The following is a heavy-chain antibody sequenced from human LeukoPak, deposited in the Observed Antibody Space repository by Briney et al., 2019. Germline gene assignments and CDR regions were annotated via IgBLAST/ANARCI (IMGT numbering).Heavy chain of an antibody. J-gene: IGHJ5*02. V-gene: IGHV3-30-3*01. CDR2: ISYDGTNK. D-gene: IGHD3/OR15-3a*01. Sequence: GGSLRLSCAASGFTFSTYAMDWVRQAPGKGLEWVAVISYDGTNKYYADSVKGRFTISRDNSKNTLYLQMNSLRAEDTAVYYCARGGDWSWFDPWGQGTLVTVSS. CDR3: ARGGDWSWFDP. CDR1: GFTFSTYA.